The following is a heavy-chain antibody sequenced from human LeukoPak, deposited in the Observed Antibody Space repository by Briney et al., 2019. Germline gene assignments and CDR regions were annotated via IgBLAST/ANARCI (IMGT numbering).Heavy chain of an antibody. CDR3: AGHYYGSGSPDY. V-gene: IGHV4-34*01. CDR2: INHSGST. Sequence: SETLSLTCAVYGGSFSGYYWSWIRQPPGKGLEWIGEINHSGSTNYHPSLKSRVTISVDTSKNQFSLKMGPVTTADTAGYYFAGHYYGSGSPDYWGQGTLVTVSS. D-gene: IGHD3-10*01. CDR1: GGSFSGYY. J-gene: IGHJ4*02.